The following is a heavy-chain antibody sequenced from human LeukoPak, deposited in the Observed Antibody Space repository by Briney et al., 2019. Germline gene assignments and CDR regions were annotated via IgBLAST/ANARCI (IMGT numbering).Heavy chain of an antibody. V-gene: IGHV1-2*02. CDR1: GYTFTGYY. J-gene: IGHJ4*02. D-gene: IGHD3-22*01. CDR3: ARALRYHSDSSGYAFDY. Sequence: ASVKVSCKASGYTFTGYYMHWVRQAPGQGLEWMGWISPNSGGTNYAQEFQGRVTMTRDTSISTAYMELSRLRSGATAVYYCARALRYHSDSSGYAFDYWGQGTLVTVSS. CDR2: ISPNSGGT.